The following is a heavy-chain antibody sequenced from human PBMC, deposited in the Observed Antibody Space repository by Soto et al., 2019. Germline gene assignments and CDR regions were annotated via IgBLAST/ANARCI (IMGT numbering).Heavy chain of an antibody. J-gene: IGHJ2*01. D-gene: IGHD1-26*01. V-gene: IGHV3-74*01. CDR3: ARVGQGAWYFDL. CDR2: INPDGRGT. Sequence: EVQLVESGGGLVQPGGSLTLSCAASGFTFSSYWMHWVRQAPGKGVVWVSRINPDGRGTNYADSEKGRFTTSRDNAKNTLDLQMNCLRPEDTAVYYCARVGQGAWYFDLGGRGTLVTVSS. CDR1: GFTFSSYW.